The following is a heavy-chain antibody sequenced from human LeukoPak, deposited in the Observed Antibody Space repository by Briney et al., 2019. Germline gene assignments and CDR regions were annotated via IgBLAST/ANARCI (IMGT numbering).Heavy chain of an antibody. Sequence: AGSLRLSCAASGFSFRSSWVNWVRQAPGKGLQWVANINPEGSQTRFVDSVMGRFTMSKDNVKNSLYLQMNSLRVEDTAVFYCAAWTARGYNFWGQGTVVTVSS. D-gene: IGHD5-24*01. CDR1: GFSFRSSW. J-gene: IGHJ4*02. V-gene: IGHV3-7*01. CDR3: AAWTARGYNF. CDR2: INPEGSQT.